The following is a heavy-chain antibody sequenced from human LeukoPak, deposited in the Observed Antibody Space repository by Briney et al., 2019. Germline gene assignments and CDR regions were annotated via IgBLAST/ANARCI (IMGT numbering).Heavy chain of an antibody. V-gene: IGHV3-23*01. Sequence: PGGSLRLSCAASGFTFSSYAMSWVRQAPGKGLEWVSGISSSGGTTYYADSVKGRFTISRDNSKNTLYLQMNSLRAEDTAVYYCARAVDDYYYYMDVWGKGTTVTVSS. CDR1: GFTFSSYA. J-gene: IGHJ6*03. CDR3: ARAVDDYYYYMDV. CDR2: ISSSGGTT.